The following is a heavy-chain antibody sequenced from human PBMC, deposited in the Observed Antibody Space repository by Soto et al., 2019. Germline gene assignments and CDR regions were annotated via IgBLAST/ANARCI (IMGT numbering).Heavy chain of an antibody. CDR2: INPSGGST. Sequence: ASVKVSCKASGYTFTSYYMHWVRQAPGQGLEWMGIINPSGGSTSYAQKFQGRVTMTRDTSTSTVYMELSRLRSEDTAVYYCARERGVVVVAAPLYYYGMDVWGQGTTVTVSS. CDR3: ARERGVVVVAAPLYYYGMDV. CDR1: GYTFTSYY. V-gene: IGHV1-46*01. D-gene: IGHD2-15*01. J-gene: IGHJ6*02.